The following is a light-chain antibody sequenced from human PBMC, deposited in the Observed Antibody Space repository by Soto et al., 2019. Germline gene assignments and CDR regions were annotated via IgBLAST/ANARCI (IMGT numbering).Light chain of an antibody. CDR2: AAS. V-gene: IGKV1-39*01. J-gene: IGKJ2*01. Sequence: DMRMTQSPSSLSASVGDRVTITRRASQSISSYLNWYQQKPGKAPKLLIYAASSLQSGVPSRFSGSGSGTDFTLTISSLQPEDFATYYCQQSYSTPRDTFGQGTKLEIK. CDR3: QQSYSTPRDT. CDR1: QSISSY.